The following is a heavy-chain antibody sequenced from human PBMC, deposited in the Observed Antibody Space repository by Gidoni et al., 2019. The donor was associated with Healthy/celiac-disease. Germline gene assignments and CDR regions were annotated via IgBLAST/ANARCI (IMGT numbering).Heavy chain of an antibody. CDR2: ISSSSSTI. V-gene: IGHV3-48*04. D-gene: IGHD3-9*01. CDR3: ARDHYDILTGHDAFDI. Sequence: EVQLVESGGGLVQPGGSLRLSCAASGFTFRSYSMNWVRQAPGKGLEWVSYISSSSSTIYYADSVKGRFTISRDNAKNSLYLQMNSLRAEDTAVYYCARDHYDILTGHDAFDIWGQGTMVTVSS. J-gene: IGHJ3*02. CDR1: GFTFRSYS.